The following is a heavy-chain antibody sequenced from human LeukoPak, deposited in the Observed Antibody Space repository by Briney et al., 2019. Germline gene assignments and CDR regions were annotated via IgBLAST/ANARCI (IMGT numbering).Heavy chain of an antibody. V-gene: IGHV1-18*01. CDR1: GYTFTSYG. D-gene: IGHD3-16*02. CDR3: ARDNARRRYYYYMDV. CDR2: ISAYNGNT. J-gene: IGHJ6*03. Sequence: ASVKVSCKASGYTFTSYGISWVRQAPGQGLEWMGWISAYNGNTNYAQKLQGRVTMTTDTSTSTAYMELRSLRSEDTAVYYCARDNARRRYYYYMDVWGKGTTVTISS.